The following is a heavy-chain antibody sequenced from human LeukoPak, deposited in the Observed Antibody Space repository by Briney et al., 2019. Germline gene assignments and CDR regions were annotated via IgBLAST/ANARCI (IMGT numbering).Heavy chain of an antibody. V-gene: IGHV4-61*01. D-gene: IGHD6-19*01. CDR2: VFYSGDT. CDR3: ARSPPRSGSLYYFDY. Sequence: SETLTLTCTVSGVSVSSGSYYWSWIRQPPGKELDSIGYVFYSGDTNYNPSLKSRVTVSVDTSKNQFSLELSSVTAADTAVYYCARSPPRSGSLYYFDYWGQGILVTVSS. CDR1: GVSVSSGSYY. J-gene: IGHJ4*02.